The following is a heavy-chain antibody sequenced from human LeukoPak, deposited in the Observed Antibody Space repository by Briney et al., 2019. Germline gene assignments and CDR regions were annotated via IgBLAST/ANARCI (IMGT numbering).Heavy chain of an antibody. J-gene: IGHJ4*02. CDR1: GFTFSSYW. D-gene: IGHD1-1*01. Sequence: QPGGSLRLSCAASGFTFSSYWMHWVRLGPGNGPVWVSRINTNYADSVKGRFTISRDNAKNTLFLQMNSLRAEDTAMYLCVRDGRNWLWGQGTLVTVSS. V-gene: IGHV3-74*01. CDR3: VRDGRNWL. CDR2: INT.